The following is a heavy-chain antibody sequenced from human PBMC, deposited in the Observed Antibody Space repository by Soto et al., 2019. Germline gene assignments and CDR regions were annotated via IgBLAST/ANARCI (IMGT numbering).Heavy chain of an antibody. V-gene: IGHV3-20*01. CDR2: INWNGGST. CDR3: ARDLGYYGSGTLSPNWFDP. D-gene: IGHD3-10*01. CDR1: GFTFDVYG. J-gene: IGHJ5*02. Sequence: GGSLRLSCAASGFTFDVYGMSWVRQAPGKGLEWVSGINWNGGSTGYADSVKGRFTISRDNAKNSLYLQMNSLRAEDTALYHCARDLGYYGSGTLSPNWFDPWGQGTLVTVSS.